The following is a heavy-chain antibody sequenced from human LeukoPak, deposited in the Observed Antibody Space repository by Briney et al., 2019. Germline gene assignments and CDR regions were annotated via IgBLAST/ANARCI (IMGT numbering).Heavy chain of an antibody. CDR1: GYTFRQYS. Sequence: GASVKVSCKASGYTFRQYSISWVRQAPGKGLKWMGWVSPSHTTRVYAQQFQGRVTMTADTNTNTVSMELRSLRSDDTAVYFCARDYILPLETDNGDGFAIWGQGTVVSVSS. J-gene: IGHJ3*02. CDR3: ARDYILPLETDNGDGFAI. D-gene: IGHD3-3*02. CDR2: VSPSHTTR. V-gene: IGHV1-18*01.